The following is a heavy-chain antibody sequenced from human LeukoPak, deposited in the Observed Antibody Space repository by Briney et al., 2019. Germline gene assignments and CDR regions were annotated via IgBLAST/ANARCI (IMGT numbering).Heavy chain of an antibody. CDR1: GGSFSGYY. CDR3: ARLSTTYYDFWSGYYRHSNWFDP. D-gene: IGHD3-3*01. CDR2: INHSGGT. J-gene: IGHJ5*02. V-gene: IGHV4-34*01. Sequence: SETLSLTCAVYGGSFSGYYWSWIRQPPGKGLEWIGEINHSGGTNYNPSLKSRVTISVDTSKNQFSLKLSSVTAADTAVYYCARLSTTYYDFWSGYYRHSNWFDPWGQGTLVTVSS.